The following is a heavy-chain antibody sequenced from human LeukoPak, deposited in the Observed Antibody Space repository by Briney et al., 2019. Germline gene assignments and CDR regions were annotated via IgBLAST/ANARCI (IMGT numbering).Heavy chain of an antibody. CDR2: IKSKAHGGTT. D-gene: IGHD2-15*01. CDR1: GFTFGDYA. CDR3: TRAGRYCSGGSCYSFY. J-gene: IGHJ4*02. V-gene: IGHV3-49*03. Sequence: GRSLRLSCTASGFTFGDYAMSWFRQAPGEGLEWVGFIKSKAHGGTTEYAASVKGRFTISRDDSKSIAYLQMDSLKTEDTAVYYCTRAGRYCSGGSCYSFYWGQGTLVTVSS.